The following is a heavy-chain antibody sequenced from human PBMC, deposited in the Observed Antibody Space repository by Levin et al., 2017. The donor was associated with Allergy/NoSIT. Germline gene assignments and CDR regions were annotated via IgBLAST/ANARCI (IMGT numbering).Heavy chain of an antibody. V-gene: IGHV3-64D*06. CDR1: GFTFSSYA. J-gene: IGHJ4*02. CDR2: ISSNGGST. Sequence: SGVSLRLSCSASGFTFSSYAMHWVRQAPGKGLEYVSAISSNGGSTYYADSVKGRFTISRDNSKNTLYLQMSSLRAEDTAVYYCVKDIGILGYCSGGSCYSGGDFDYWGQGTLVTVSS. CDR3: VKDIGILGYCSGGSCYSGGDFDY. D-gene: IGHD2-15*01.